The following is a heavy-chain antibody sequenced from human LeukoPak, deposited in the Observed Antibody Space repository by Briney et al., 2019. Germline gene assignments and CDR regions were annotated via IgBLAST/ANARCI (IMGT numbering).Heavy chain of an antibody. CDR1: GFTFSSYS. CDR3: ARDPRYCSSTSCGSDAFDI. J-gene: IGHJ3*02. CDR2: ISSSSSYI. D-gene: IGHD2-2*01. V-gene: IGHV3-21*01. Sequence: GGSLRLSCAASGFTFSSYSMNCVRQAPGRGLEWVSSISSSSSYIYYADSVKGRFTISRDNAKNSLYLQMNSLRAEDTAVYYCARDPRYCSSTSCGSDAFDIWGQGTMVTVSS.